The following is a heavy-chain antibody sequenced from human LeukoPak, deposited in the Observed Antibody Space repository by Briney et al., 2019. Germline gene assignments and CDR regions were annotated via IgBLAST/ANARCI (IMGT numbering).Heavy chain of an antibody. D-gene: IGHD2-15*01. CDR3: ARGGGGYCSGGRCNFYRYYMDV. V-gene: IGHV3-48*01. Sequence: GGSLRLSCAASGFTFSSYSINWVRQAPGKGLEWVSYISSGYPTIYYADSVKGRFTIPRDNAKNSLYLQMNSLRAGDTAVYYCARGGGGYCSGGRCNFYRYYMDVWGKGTTVTVSS. J-gene: IGHJ6*03. CDR1: GFTFSSYS. CDR2: ISSGYPTI.